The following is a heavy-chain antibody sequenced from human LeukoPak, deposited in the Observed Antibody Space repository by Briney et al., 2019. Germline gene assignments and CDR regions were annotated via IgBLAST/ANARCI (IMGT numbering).Heavy chain of an antibody. V-gene: IGHV3-15*01. J-gene: IGHJ4*02. CDR1: RFTFSNAW. CDR2: IKNTTEGGTP. CDR3: VTQYYFDY. D-gene: IGHD2-21*02. Sequence: GGSLRLSCTVSRFTFSNAWMTWVRQAPGKGLEWVGRIKNTTEGGTPDYAAALKGRFIISRDDSRNTLYLQMNNLKIEDTAVYYCVTQYYFDYWGQGTLVTVSS.